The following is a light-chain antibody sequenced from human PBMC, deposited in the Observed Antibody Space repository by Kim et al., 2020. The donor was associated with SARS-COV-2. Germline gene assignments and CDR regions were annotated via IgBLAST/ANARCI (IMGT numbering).Light chain of an antibody. CDR1: QRVSTSY. Sequence: EIVLTQSPVSLSLSPGERATVSCRASQRVSTSYLAWYQQKPGQAPRVLIYGASSRATGIPDRFSGSGSGTDFTLTISRLEPEDFAVYYCQQYGGSPWTFGQGTKVDIK. V-gene: IGKV3-20*01. CDR3: QQYGGSPWT. J-gene: IGKJ1*01. CDR2: GAS.